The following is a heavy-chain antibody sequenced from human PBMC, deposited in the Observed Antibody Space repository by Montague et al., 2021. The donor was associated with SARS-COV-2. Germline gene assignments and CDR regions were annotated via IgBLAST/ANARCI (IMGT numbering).Heavy chain of an antibody. CDR1: GFIFSSYG. V-gene: IGHV3-33*01. CDR3: ARGSVGGYYFDY. D-gene: IGHD1-26*01. Sequence: SLRLSCAASGFIFSSYGMHWVRQAPGKGLEWVAHIWYDGSNENYLDSVKGRFTISRDNFKNTLYLQMNSLRAEDTAIYYCARGSVGGYYFDYWGQGTLVTVSS. J-gene: IGHJ4*02. CDR2: IWYDGSNE.